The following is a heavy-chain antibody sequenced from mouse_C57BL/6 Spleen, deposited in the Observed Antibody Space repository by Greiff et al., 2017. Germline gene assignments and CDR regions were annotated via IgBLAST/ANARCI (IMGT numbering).Heavy chain of an antibody. CDR3: AGDYDEGAWFAY. CDR2: ISDGGSYT. CDR1: GFTFSSYA. J-gene: IGHJ3*01. V-gene: IGHV5-4*03. Sequence: EVMLVESGGGLVKPGGSLKLSCAASGFTFSSYAMSWVRQTPEKRLEWVATISDGGSYTYYPDNVKGRFTISRDNAKNNLYLQMSHLKSEDTAMYYCAGDYDEGAWFAYWGQGTLVTVSA. D-gene: IGHD2-4*01.